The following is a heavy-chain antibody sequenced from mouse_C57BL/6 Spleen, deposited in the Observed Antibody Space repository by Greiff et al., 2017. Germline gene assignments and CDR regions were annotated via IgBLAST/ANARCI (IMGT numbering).Heavy chain of an antibody. D-gene: IGHD2-3*01. CDR3: ARGDGYYFDY. Sequence: DVQLQESGPGLVKPSQSLSLTCSVTGYSITSGYYWNWIRQFPGNKLEWMGYKSYDGSNNYNPSLKNRISITRDTSKNQFFLKLNSVTTEDTATYYCARGDGYYFDYWGQGTTLTVSS. V-gene: IGHV3-6*01. J-gene: IGHJ2*01. CDR2: KSYDGSN. CDR1: GYSITSGYY.